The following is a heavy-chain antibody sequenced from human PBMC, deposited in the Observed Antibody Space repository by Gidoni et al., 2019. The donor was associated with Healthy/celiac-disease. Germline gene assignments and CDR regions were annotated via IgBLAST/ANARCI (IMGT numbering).Heavy chain of an antibody. CDR3: ARDESGGGPFDY. V-gene: IGHV4-38-2*02. D-gene: IGHD2-15*01. CDR2: IYHSGST. J-gene: IGHJ4*02. Sequence: QVQLQESGPGRVKPSETLSLTCAVSGSSISSGYYWGWIRQPPGKGLEWIGSIYHSGSTYYNPSLKSRVTISVDTSKNQFSLKLSSVTAADTAVYYCARDESGGGPFDYWGQGTLVTVSS. CDR1: GSSISSGYY.